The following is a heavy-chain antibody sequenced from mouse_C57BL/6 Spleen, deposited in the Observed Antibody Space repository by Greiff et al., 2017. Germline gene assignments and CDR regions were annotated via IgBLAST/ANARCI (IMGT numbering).Heavy chain of an antibody. D-gene: IGHD1-1*01. V-gene: IGHV8-12*01. CDR2: IYWDDDK. J-gene: IGHJ3*01. Sequence: QVTLKVSGPGILQSSQTLSLTCSFSGFSLSTSGMGVSWIRQPSGKGLEWLAHIYWDDDKRYNPSLKSRLTISKDTSRNQVFLKITSVDTADTATYYCARSHYYGSSYVAWFAYWGQGTLVTVSA. CDR3: ARSHYYGSSYVAWFAY. CDR1: GFSLSTSGMG.